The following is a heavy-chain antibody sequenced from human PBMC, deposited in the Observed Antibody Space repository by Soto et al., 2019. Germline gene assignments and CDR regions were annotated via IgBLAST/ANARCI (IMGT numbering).Heavy chain of an antibody. CDR2: IIPILDIA. CDR3: ARDVGLGPVTVSTHVDY. J-gene: IGHJ4*02. Sequence: QVQLVQSGAEVKKPGSSVKVSCKASGGTFSNYTITWVRQATGQGPEWMGRIIPILDIANYAKKYQGRVTITEDKSTSTAYMELSSLRSEDTAVYYCARDVGLGPVTVSTHVDYGGQGILVIVSS. D-gene: IGHD4-17*01. CDR1: GGTFSNYT. V-gene: IGHV1-69*08.